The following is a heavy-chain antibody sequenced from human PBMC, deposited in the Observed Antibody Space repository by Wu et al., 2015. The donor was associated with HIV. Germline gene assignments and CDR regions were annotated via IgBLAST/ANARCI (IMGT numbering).Heavy chain of an antibody. CDR1: GYTFTGYY. Sequence: QVQLVQSGAEVKKPGASVKVSCKASGYTFTGYYMHWVRQAPGQGLEWMGWINPNSGGTNYAQKFQGRVTMTRDTSISTAYMELSRLRSDDTAVYYCAREIASSSSWYGDAFDIWGQGTMVTVSS. V-gene: IGHV1-2*02. J-gene: IGHJ3*02. D-gene: IGHD6-13*01. CDR3: AREIASSSSWYGDAFDI. CDR2: INPNSGGT.